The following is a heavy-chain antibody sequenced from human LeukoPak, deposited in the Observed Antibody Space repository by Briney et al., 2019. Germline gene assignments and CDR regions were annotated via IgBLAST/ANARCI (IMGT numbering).Heavy chain of an antibody. V-gene: IGHV3-48*01. Sequence: AGGSLRLSCAASGFTFSSYSMNSVRQAPGKGLEWVSYISSSSSTIYYADSVKGRFTISRDNAKNSLYLQMNSLRAEDTAVYYCARDIPKLDAFDIWGQGTMVTVSS. J-gene: IGHJ3*02. CDR1: GFTFSSYS. CDR2: ISSSSSTI. D-gene: IGHD2-21*01. CDR3: ARDIPKLDAFDI.